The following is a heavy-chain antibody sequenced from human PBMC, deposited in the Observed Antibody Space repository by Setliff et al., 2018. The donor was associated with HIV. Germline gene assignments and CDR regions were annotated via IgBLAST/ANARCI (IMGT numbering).Heavy chain of an antibody. CDR2: INHSGST. D-gene: IGHD4-4*01. V-gene: IGHV4-34*01. Sequence: PSETLSLTCAVYGGSFSDYYRSWIRQPPGKGLEWIGEINHSGSTNYNPSLKSRVTISVDTSKNQFSLKLSSVTAADTAVYYCARDLTVTDNGMDVWGQGTTVTVSS. CDR1: GGSFSDYY. CDR3: ARDLTVTDNGMDV. J-gene: IGHJ6*02.